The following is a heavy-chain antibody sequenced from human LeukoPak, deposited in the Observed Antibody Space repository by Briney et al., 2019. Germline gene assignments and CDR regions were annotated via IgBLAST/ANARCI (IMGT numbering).Heavy chain of an antibody. V-gene: IGHV3-21*01. CDR3: ARVWGGYTYYFDY. D-gene: IGHD3-3*01. Sequence: GGSLRLSCAASGFTFRSYGMSWVRQAPGKGLEWVSAISGSDITTYYADSVKGRFTISRDNTKNSLFLQMDGLRAEDTAVYYCARVWGGYTYYFDYWGQGTLVSVSS. CDR2: ISGSDITT. J-gene: IGHJ4*02. CDR1: GFTFRSYG.